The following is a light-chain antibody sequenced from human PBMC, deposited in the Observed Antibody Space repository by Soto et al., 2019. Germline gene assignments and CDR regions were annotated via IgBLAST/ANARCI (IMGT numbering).Light chain of an antibody. CDR2: EDN. J-gene: IGLJ7*01. CDR3: QSYDSSNLV. Sequence: NFMLTQPHSVSESPGKTVTISCTRSSGSIASNYVQWYQQRPGSAPTTVIYEDNQRPSGVPDRFSGSIDSSSNSASLTSSGLKTDDEADYYCQSYDSSNLVFGGGTQLTVL. CDR1: SGSIASNY. V-gene: IGLV6-57*04.